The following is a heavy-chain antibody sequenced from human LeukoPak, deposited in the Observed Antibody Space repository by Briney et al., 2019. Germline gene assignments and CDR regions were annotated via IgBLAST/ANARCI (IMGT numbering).Heavy chain of an antibody. D-gene: IGHD2-2*01. J-gene: IGHJ3*02. CDR3: ARDPGYCSSTSCLNAFDI. V-gene: IGHV3-21*01. CDR1: GFTFSSYS. Sequence: GGSLRLSCAASGFTFSSYSMNWVRQAPGKGLEWVSSISSSSSYIYYADSVKGRFTISGDNAKNSLYLQMNSLRAEDTAVYYCARDPGYCSSTSCLNAFDIWGQGTMVTVSS. CDR2: ISSSSSYI.